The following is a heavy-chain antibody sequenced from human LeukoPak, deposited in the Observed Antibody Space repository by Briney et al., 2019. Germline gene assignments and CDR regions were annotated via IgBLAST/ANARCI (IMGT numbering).Heavy chain of an antibody. CDR2: IWYDGSNK. J-gene: IGHJ4*02. CDR1: GFTFSSYG. CDR3: ARDSDDSSGYFDY. V-gene: IGHV3-33*01. D-gene: IGHD3-22*01. Sequence: GRSLRLSCAASGFTFSSYGMHWVRQAPGKGLEWVAVIWYDGSNKYHADSVKGRFTISRDNSKNTLYLQMNSLRAEDTAVYYCARDSDDSSGYFDYWGQGTLVTVSS.